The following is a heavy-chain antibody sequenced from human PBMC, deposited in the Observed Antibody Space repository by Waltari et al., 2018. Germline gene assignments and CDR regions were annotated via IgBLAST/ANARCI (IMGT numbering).Heavy chain of an antibody. D-gene: IGHD5-12*01. CDR3: VKNSGYTNSWRDL. CDR2: ISGTGAST. V-gene: IGHV3-23*01. CDR1: GFPFNTYA. J-gene: IGHJ4*02. Sequence: EEQLLESGGGQVQPGGSLSLSCEVSGFPFNTYAMSWVRQTPGKGLEWISSISGTGASTYYADSVKGRLTISRDNSKNKLYLQMDSLRTEDTAMYYCVKNSGYTNSWRDLWGQGTLVTVSS.